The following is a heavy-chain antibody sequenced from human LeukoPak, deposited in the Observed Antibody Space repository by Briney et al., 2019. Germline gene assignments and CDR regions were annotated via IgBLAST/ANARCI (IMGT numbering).Heavy chain of an antibody. V-gene: IGHV3-74*01. D-gene: IGHD1-26*01. Sequence: GGSLRLSCAASGFTFSSYWMHWVRQAPGKGLVWVSRIASDGSTVYADSVKGRFTISRDNAKDTVYLQVNSLRVEDMAVYYCLGSGGWPGYCGQGTLVTVSS. J-gene: IGHJ4*02. CDR3: LGSGGWPGY. CDR2: IASDGST. CDR1: GFTFSSYW.